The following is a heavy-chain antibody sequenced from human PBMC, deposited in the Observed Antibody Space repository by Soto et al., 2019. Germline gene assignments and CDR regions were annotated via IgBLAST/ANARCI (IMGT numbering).Heavy chain of an antibody. J-gene: IGHJ4*02. CDR1: GYTFTSQG. D-gene: IGHD6-25*01. V-gene: IGHV1-18*01. CDR2: ISTFHGSI. CDR3: ARFYSSGWPRGYFDY. Sequence: QVQLVQSGGEVKKPGASVKVSCKAAGYTFTSQGISWVRQAPGQGLEWMGWISTFHGSINYAQKFQGRVTMTTDTSTSTAYMELRSLRSDDTAVYYCARFYSSGWPRGYFDYWGQGTPVTVSA.